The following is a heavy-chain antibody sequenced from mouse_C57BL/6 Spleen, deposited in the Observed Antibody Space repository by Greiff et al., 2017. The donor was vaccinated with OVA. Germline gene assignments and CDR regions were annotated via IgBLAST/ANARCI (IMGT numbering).Heavy chain of an antibody. D-gene: IGHD1-1*01. CDR3: AREGYYYGSRNWYFDV. J-gene: IGHJ1*03. CDR1: GFTFSDYY. CDR2: INYDGSST. V-gene: IGHV5-16*01. Sequence: EVMLVESEGGLVQPGSSMKLSCTASGFTFSDYYMAWVRQVPEKGLEWVAHINYDGSSTYYLDSLKSRFIISRDNAKNILYLQMSSLKSEDTATYYCAREGYYYGSRNWYFDVWGTGTTVTVSS.